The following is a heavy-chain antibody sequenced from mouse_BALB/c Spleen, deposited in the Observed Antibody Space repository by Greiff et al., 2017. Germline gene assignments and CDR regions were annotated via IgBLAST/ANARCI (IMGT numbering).Heavy chain of an antibody. Sequence: SGPELVKPGASVKMSCKASGYTFTSYVMHWVKQKPGQGLEWIGYINPYNDGTKYNEKFKGKATLTSDKSSSTAYMELSSLTSEDSAVYYCAREYGNYWFAYWGQGTLVTVSA. CDR3: AREYGNYWFAY. CDR1: GYTFTSYV. J-gene: IGHJ3*01. V-gene: IGHV1-14*01. CDR2: INPYNDGT. D-gene: IGHD2-10*02.